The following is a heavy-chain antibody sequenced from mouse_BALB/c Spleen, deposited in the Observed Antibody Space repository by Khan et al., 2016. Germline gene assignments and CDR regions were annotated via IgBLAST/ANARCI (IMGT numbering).Heavy chain of an antibody. J-gene: IGHJ3*01. Sequence: QIQLVQSGPELKKPGETVKISCKASGYTFTDFSMHWVKQAPGKGLKWMGWIDTETGEPTSADDFKGRVAFSLETSASTAYLHINSLKNEDPATYFCAPHPHGFAYWGQGTLVTVSA. V-gene: IGHV9-2-1*01. CDR1: GYTFTDFS. CDR2: IDTETGEP. CDR3: APHPHGFAY.